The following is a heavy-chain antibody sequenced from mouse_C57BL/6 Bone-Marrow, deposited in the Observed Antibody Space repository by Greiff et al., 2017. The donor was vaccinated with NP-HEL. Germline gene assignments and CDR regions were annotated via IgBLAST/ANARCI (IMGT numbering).Heavy chain of an antibody. CDR3: ATYYYGSSTVAY. J-gene: IGHJ3*01. Sequence: EVHLVESGAELVKPGASVKLSCTASGFNIKDYYMHWVKQRTEQGLEWIGRIDPEDGETKYAPKFQGKATITADTSSNTAYLQLSSLTSEDTAVYYCATYYYGSSTVAYWGQGTLVTVSA. D-gene: IGHD1-1*01. CDR2: IDPEDGET. CDR1: GFNIKDYY. V-gene: IGHV14-2*01.